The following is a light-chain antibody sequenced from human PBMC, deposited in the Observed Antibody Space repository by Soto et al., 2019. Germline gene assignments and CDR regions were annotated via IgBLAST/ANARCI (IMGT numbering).Light chain of an antibody. Sequence: QSALTQPASVSGSPGQSITISCTGTSSDVGSYNLVSWYQQHPGKAPKLMIYEGSKRPSGVSNRFSGSKSGNTASLTISGLQAEDEADYYCCSYAGSYTLDVFGTGTKLTVL. V-gene: IGLV2-23*01. CDR2: EGS. CDR1: SSDVGSYNL. CDR3: CSYAGSYTLDV. J-gene: IGLJ1*01.